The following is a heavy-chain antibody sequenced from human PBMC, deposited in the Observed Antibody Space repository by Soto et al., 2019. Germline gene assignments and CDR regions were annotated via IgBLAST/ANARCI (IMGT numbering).Heavy chain of an antibody. CDR3: ARLPRNFYDTTAGGY. D-gene: IGHD3-22*01. V-gene: IGHV4-39*01. Sequence: QLQLQESGPGLVKPSETLSLICTVSGGSISNSTYDWGWIRQTPGKGLEWIGSIYYSGTTYYNPSRKSRVTISVDTSKNQFSLKLRSVTAADTAVYYCARLPRNFYDTTAGGYWGQGTLVTVSS. CDR2: IYYSGTT. CDR1: GGSISNSTYD. J-gene: IGHJ4*02.